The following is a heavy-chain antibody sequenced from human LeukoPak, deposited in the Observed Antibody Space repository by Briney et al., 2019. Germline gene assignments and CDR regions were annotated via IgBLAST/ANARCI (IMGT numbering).Heavy chain of an antibody. CDR3: ARGYSSGWYPIDY. D-gene: IGHD6-19*01. V-gene: IGHV3-21*04. Sequence: GGSLRLSCAASGFTFSSYSMNWVRQAPGKGLEWVSSISSSGSTIYYADSVKGRFTISRDNAKNSLYLQMNSLRAEDTAVYYCARGYSSGWYPIDYWGQGTLVTVSS. CDR2: ISSSGSTI. J-gene: IGHJ4*02. CDR1: GFTFSSYS.